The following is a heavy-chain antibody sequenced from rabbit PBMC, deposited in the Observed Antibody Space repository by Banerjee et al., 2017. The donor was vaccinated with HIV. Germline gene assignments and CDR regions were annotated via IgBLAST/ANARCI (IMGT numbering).Heavy chain of an antibody. CDR3: AREVYDDYGDTYYFNL. D-gene: IGHD2-1*01. CDR1: GFSFSSSYW. V-gene: IGHV1S45*01. Sequence: QEQLEESGGDLVKPEGSLTLTCTASGFSFSSSYWICWIRQAPGKGLEWIACIDAGSNGNTYYASWVNGRFTISSDNARNTVDLQMNSLTAVDRATYFCAREVYDDYGDTYYFNLWGPGTLVTVS. J-gene: IGHJ4*01. CDR2: IDAGSNGNT.